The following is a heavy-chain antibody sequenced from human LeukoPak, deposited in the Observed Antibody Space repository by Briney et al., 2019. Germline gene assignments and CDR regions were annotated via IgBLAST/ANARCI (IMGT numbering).Heavy chain of an antibody. CDR3: ARGGVNYWNPRY. J-gene: IGHJ4*02. V-gene: IGHV3-53*01. CDR2: LYTGGTT. CDR1: GFTVSSYY. D-gene: IGHD1-1*01. Sequence: GESLKISCVASGFTVSSYYMSWVRQAPGKGLEWVSLLYTGGTTYYAHSVEGRFTISRDDSKNTLYLRMNTLRAEDTAVYYCARGGVNYWNPRYWGQGTLVTVSS.